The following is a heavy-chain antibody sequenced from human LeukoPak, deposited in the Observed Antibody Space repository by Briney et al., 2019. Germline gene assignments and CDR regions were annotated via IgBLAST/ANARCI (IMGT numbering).Heavy chain of an antibody. CDR2: ISYDGSNK. V-gene: IGHV3-30*18. CDR3: AKALGGDDIFDY. D-gene: IGHD2-21*01. J-gene: IGHJ4*02. Sequence: GGSLRLSCAASGFTFSSYGMHWVRQAPGKGLEWVAVISYDGSNKYYADSVKGRLTISRDNSKNALYLQMNSLRAEDTAVYYCAKALGGDDIFDYWGQGTLVTVSS. CDR1: GFTFSSYG.